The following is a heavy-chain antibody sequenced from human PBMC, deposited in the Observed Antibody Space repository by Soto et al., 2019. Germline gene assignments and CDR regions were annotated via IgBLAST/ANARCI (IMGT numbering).Heavy chain of an antibody. CDR3: ASGAAGTPPAYYYGMDV. V-gene: IGHV1-2*02. J-gene: IGHJ6*02. CDR2: INPNSGGT. Sequence: ASVKVSCKASGYTFTGYYMHWVRQAPGQGLEWMGWINPNSGGTNYAQKFQGRVTMTRDTSISTAYMALSRLRSDDTAVYYCASGAAGTPPAYYYGMDVWGQGTTVTVSS. CDR1: GYTFTGYY. D-gene: IGHD6-13*01.